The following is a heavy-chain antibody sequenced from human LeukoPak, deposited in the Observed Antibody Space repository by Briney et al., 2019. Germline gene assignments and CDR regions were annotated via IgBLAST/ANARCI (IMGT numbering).Heavy chain of an antibody. V-gene: IGHV1-3*03. CDR2: MNAGNGNT. J-gene: IGHJ3*01. D-gene: IGHD1-14*01. CDR3: ARERGIRDAFDF. CDR1: GYIFTDYA. Sequence: GASVKVSCKASGYIFTDYAIHWLRQAPGQRPEWMGWMNAGNGNTKYSQKFQGRITLIRDTSATTAYLEVSSLRPEDMAVYYCARERGIRDAFDFWGQGTMVTVSS.